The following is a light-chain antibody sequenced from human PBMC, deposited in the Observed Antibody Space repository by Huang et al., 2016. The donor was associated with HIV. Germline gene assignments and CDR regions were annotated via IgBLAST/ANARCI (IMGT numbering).Light chain of an antibody. CDR1: KGIGTT. Sequence: AVQLTQSPSSLSASVGGRVTITCRASKGIGTTLAWYQQKPGNAPKLRIYDASNLQSGVPSRFSGSGSGTDFTLTISSLQPEDFATDYCQQFNHYAFTFGGGTKVE. CDR3: QQFNHYAFT. J-gene: IGKJ4*01. CDR2: DAS. V-gene: IGKV1D-13*01.